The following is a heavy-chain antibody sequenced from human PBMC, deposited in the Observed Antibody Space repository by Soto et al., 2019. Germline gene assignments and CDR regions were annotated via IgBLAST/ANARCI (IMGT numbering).Heavy chain of an antibody. CDR2: IIPIFGTA. CDR1: GGTFSSYA. V-gene: IGHV1-69*13. J-gene: IGHJ4*02. CDR3: AREAAYCGGDCYSG. D-gene: IGHD2-21*02. Sequence: SVKVSCKASGGTFSSYAISWVRQAPGQGLEWMGGIIPIFGTANYAQKFQGRVTITADESTSTAYMELSSLRSEDTAVYYCAREAAYCGGDCYSGWGQGTLVTVSS.